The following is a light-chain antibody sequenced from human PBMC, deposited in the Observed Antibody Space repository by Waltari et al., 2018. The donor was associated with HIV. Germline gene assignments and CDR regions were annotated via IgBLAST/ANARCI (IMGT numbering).Light chain of an antibody. CDR3: SSYTSSSSVV. V-gene: IGLV2-14*01. CDR2: EVS. J-gene: IGLJ2*01. Sequence: QSALTQPASVSGSPGQSSTISCTGTSSDVGGYNYVPWYQHHPGKATKPMLYEVSNRPSGVSNRFSGSKAGNTASLTISGLQAEDEADYYCSSYTSSSSVVFGGGTKLTVL. CDR1: SSDVGGYNY.